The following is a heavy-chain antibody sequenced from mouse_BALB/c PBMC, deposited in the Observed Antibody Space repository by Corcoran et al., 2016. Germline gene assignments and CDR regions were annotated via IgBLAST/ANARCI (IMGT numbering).Heavy chain of an antibody. Sequence: EVRLQQSGPVMVKPRASVKMSCKATGYTFTSYVMHWVKQKPGQGLEWIGYINPYNDGTKYNEKFKGKATLTSDKSSSTAYMELSSLTSEDSAVYYCAREWFYAYWDQGTLVTVPA. D-gene: IGHD1-3*01. CDR3: AREWFYAY. V-gene: IGHV1S136*01. CDR2: INPYNDGT. CDR1: GYTFTSYV. J-gene: IGHJ3*01.